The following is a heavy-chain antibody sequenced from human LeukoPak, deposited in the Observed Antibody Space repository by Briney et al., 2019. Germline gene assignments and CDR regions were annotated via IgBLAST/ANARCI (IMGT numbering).Heavy chain of an antibody. V-gene: IGHV3-23*01. CDR3: AKASGIAVAGTHPVGY. CDR2: ISGSGGST. J-gene: IGHJ4*02. Sequence: GGSLSLSCAASGFTFSSYAMSWLRPAPGKGLEWVSAISGSGGSTYYADSVKGRFTISRDNSKNTLYLQMNSLRADDTAVYYCAKASGIAVAGTHPVGYWGQGTLVTVSA. D-gene: IGHD6-19*01. CDR1: GFTFSSYA.